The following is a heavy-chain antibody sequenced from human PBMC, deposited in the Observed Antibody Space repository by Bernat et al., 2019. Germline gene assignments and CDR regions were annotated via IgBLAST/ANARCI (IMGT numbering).Heavy chain of an antibody. D-gene: IGHD4-17*01. CDR2: IKNDESTI. V-gene: IGHV3-74*01. CDR1: GFTFSRDW. J-gene: IGHJ5*02. CDR3: ARIAYGDYVA. Sequence: EVQLVESGRGLVQPGGSLRLSCAASGFTFSRDWMHWVRQAPGKGLVWVSRIKNDESTISYADSVKGRFTISRDNAKSTLYLEMNSLRAEDTAVYYCARIAYGDYVAWGQGTLVTVSS.